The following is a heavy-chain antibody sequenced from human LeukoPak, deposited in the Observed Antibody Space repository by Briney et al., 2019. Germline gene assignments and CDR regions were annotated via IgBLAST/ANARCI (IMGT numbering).Heavy chain of an antibody. CDR2: ISGSGGST. CDR3: AKGSWRENYFDY. D-gene: IGHD5-24*01. V-gene: IGHV3-23*01. CDR1: GFTFSSYA. Sequence: GGSLRLSCAASGFTFSSYAMSWVRQAPGKGLEWASAISGSGGSTYYADSVKGRFTISRDNSKNTLYLQMNSLRAGDTAVYYCAKGSWRENYFDYWGQGTLVTVSS. J-gene: IGHJ4*02.